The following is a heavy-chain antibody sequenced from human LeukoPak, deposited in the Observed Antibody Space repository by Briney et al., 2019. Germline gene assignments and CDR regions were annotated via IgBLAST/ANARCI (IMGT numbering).Heavy chain of an antibody. Sequence: SETLSLTCTVSGGSISSDYWSWIRQPPGKGQEWIGYIYYSGRTYYNPSLKSRVTISVDTSKNQFSLKLSSVTAADTAVYYCARLYSSSLGRVFDYWGQGTLVTVSS. CDR2: IYYSGRT. D-gene: IGHD6-13*01. CDR3: ARLYSSSLGRVFDY. CDR1: GGSISSDY. J-gene: IGHJ4*02. V-gene: IGHV4-59*01.